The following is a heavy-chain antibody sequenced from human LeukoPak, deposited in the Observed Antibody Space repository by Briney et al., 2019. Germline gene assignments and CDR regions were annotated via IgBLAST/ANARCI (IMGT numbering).Heavy chain of an antibody. J-gene: IGHJ5*02. CDR1: GSAFTDIY. CDR3: ATSSVTHTRDP. Sequence: ASVNVSCTASGSAFTDIYFNWVRQAPGQGLEWMGWINPSTGARIYSQKFEGRISMDTSMDTSFNTVYMELGSLTTDDTAVYYCATSSVTHTRDPWGQGTLVTVSS. D-gene: IGHD5/OR15-5a*01. V-gene: IGHV1-2*02. CDR2: INPSTGAR.